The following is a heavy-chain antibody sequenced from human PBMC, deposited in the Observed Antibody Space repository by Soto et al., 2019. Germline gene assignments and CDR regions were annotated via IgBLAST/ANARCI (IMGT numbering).Heavy chain of an antibody. CDR1: GFTFSSYA. Sequence: EVQLLESGGGLVQPGGSLRLSCAASGFTFSSYAMGWVRQAPGKGLEWVSAISGSGGSTYYADSVKGRFTISRDNSKNTLYLQMNSLRAEDTAVYYCAKFRYSSSFHYYYGMDVWGQGTTVTVSS. V-gene: IGHV3-23*01. CDR3: AKFRYSSSFHYYYGMDV. D-gene: IGHD6-13*01. J-gene: IGHJ6*02. CDR2: ISGSGGST.